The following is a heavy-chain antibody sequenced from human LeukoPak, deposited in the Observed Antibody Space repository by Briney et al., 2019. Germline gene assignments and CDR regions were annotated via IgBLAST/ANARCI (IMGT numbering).Heavy chain of an antibody. CDR2: INPNSGGT. J-gene: IGHJ4*02. D-gene: IGHD6-19*01. CDR3: ARDPGRGWSFDC. CDR1: GYTFTGHY. Sequence: ASVKVSCKASGYTFTGHYMHWVRQAPGQGLEWMGWINPNSGGTNYAQKFQGRVTMTRDTSICTAYMELSSLRSDDTAVYYCARDPGRGWSFDCWGQGTLVTVSS. V-gene: IGHV1-2*02.